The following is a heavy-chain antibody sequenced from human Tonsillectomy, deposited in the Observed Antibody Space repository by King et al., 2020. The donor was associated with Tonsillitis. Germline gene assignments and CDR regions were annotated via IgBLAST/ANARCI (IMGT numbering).Heavy chain of an antibody. J-gene: IGHJ4*02. CDR1: GFTFSSCV. V-gene: IGHV3-30-3*01. CDR2: ISYDGSNK. D-gene: IGHD2-21*01. CDR3: GSGRGTSGDNPLDY. Sequence: VQLVESGGGVVQPGRSLRLSCAASGFTFSSCVMHWVRQAPGKGLEWVAVISYDGSNKHNADSVKGRFTISRDNTKNTLFLQMNSLRAEDTAVYYCGSGRGTSGDNPLDYWGQGTLVTVSP.